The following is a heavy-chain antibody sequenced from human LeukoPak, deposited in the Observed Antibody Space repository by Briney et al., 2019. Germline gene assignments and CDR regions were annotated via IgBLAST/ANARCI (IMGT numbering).Heavy chain of an antibody. CDR3: ARGWLGSGLDY. J-gene: IGHJ4*02. CDR2: TYYSSKWYK. CDR1: GDSFSSDSAA. D-gene: IGHD6-19*01. V-gene: IGHV6-1*01. Sequence: SQTLSLTCAISGDSFSSDSAAWHWLRQSPSRGLEWLGRTYYSSKWYKDYAVSVKSRITLNPDTSKNQFSLLLNSVTPEDTAVYYCARGWLGSGLDYWGQGTLVTVSS.